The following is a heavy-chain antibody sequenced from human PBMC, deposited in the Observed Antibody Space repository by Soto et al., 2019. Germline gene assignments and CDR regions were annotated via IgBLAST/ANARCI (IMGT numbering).Heavy chain of an antibody. CDR3: AKLEGVFVVGKDMDV. CDR1: GFTFDDYA. J-gene: IGHJ6*03. Sequence: GGSLRLSCAASGFTFDDYAMHWVRQAPGKGLEWVSGISWNSGSIGYADSVKGRFTISRDNAKNSPYLQMNSLRAEDTALYYCAKLEGVFVVGKDMDVWGKGTTVTVSS. V-gene: IGHV3-9*01. CDR2: ISWNSGSI. D-gene: IGHD2-2*01.